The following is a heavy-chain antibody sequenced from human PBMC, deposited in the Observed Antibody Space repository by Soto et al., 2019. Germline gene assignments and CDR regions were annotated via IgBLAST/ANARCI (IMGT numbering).Heavy chain of an antibody. Sequence: GGSLRLSCAASGFTFSSYWMSWVRQAPGKGLGWVANIKQDGSEKYYVDSVKGRFTISRDNAKNSLYLQMNSLRAEDTDVYYCGRGAWLAYFDYWGQGTLVTVSS. CDR2: IKQDGSEK. J-gene: IGHJ4*02. CDR1: GFTFSSYW. V-gene: IGHV3-7*01. CDR3: GRGAWLAYFDY. D-gene: IGHD6-19*01.